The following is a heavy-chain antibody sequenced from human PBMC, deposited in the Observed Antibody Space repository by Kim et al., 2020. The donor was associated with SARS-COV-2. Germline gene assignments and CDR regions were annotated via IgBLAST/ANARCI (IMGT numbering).Heavy chain of an antibody. CDR3: ATTPRGLHVPQ. Sequence: KYSQKFPGRVTITRDTSASTAYMELSSLRSEDTAVYYCATTPRGLHVPQWGQGTLVTVSS. J-gene: IGHJ4*02. V-gene: IGHV1-3*01. D-gene: IGHD2-2*01.